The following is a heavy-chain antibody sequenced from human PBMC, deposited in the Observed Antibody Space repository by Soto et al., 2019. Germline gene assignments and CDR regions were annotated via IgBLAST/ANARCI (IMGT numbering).Heavy chain of an antibody. CDR3: ARSAIATHWFFDL. Sequence: PSETLSLTCTVSGGPISSSSYYWGWIRQAPGKGLEWLATIYYTGCTYHNPSLKSHVTISVDTSKNQFSLKLTSVTAADTALYYCARSAIATHWFFDLWGRGTLVTVSS. D-gene: IGHD5-18*01. CDR2: IYYTGCT. J-gene: IGHJ2*01. CDR1: GGPISSSSYY. V-gene: IGHV4-39*01.